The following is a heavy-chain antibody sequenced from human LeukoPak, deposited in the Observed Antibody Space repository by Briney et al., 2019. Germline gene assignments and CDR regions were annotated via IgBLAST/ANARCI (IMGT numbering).Heavy chain of an antibody. V-gene: IGHV1-2*02. CDR2: INPNSGGT. CDR1: GYTFTSYD. CDR3: ARDLKYCSSTSCSNYYYYYMDV. D-gene: IGHD2-2*01. Sequence: ASVKVSCKASGYTFTSYDINWVRQATGQGLEWMGWINPNSGGTNYAQKFQGRVTMTRDTSISTAYMELNRLRSDDTAVYYCARDLKYCSSTSCSNYYYYYMDVWGKGTTVTVSS. J-gene: IGHJ6*03.